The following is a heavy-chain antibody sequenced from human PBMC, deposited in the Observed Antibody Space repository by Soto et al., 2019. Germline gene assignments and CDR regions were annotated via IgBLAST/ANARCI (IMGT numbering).Heavy chain of an antibody. CDR3: ARDRVKETTLGQLSYYYGMDV. D-gene: IGHD1-1*01. CDR1: GYTFSNYA. J-gene: IGHJ6*02. V-gene: IGHV1-3*01. CDR2: INAGNDNT. Sequence: QVQLVQSGAEVKKPGASVKISCKASGYTFSNYATHWVRQAPGQRLEWMGWINAGNDNTKYSQKFQGRATITRDTSASTAYMELSSLRSADTAVYFCARDRVKETTLGQLSYYYGMDVWGQGTTVTVSS.